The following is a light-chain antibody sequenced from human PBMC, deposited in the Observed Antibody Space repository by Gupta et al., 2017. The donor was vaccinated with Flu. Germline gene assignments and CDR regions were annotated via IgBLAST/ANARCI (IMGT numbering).Light chain of an antibody. CDR1: KLGDKY. Sequence: CSRDKLGDKYASWYQQKPGQSPVLVIYLDTKRPSGIPERFSGSNSGNTATLTISGTQAMDEADYYCHVWDSSTVFFGGGTKLTVL. V-gene: IGLV3-1*01. J-gene: IGLJ2*01. CDR2: LDT. CDR3: HVWDSSTVF.